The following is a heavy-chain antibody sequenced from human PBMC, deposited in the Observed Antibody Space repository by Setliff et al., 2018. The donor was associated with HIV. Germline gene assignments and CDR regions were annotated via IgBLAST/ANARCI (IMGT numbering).Heavy chain of an antibody. CDR3: ARGESTTWDLAEYFQH. CDR1: GVSVSSGGYY. CDR2: VYYTGTS. J-gene: IGHJ1*01. Sequence: SETLSLTCTVSGVSVSSGGYYWSWIRQHPGKGLEWIGYVYYTGTSYFNPSLKSRITISVDTSKNHFSLELGFVTAADTAVYYCARGESTTWDLAEYFQHWGHGTLVTSPQ. D-gene: IGHD2-2*01. V-gene: IGHV4-31*03.